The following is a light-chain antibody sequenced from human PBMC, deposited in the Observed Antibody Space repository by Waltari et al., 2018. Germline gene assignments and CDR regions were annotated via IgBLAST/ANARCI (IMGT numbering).Light chain of an antibody. CDR2: KAS. V-gene: IGKV1-5*03. CDR3: QQYNSYSLLS. Sequence: RGSQRSSKWWAWYQQKPGKAPKLLSYKASTLESGGPSRFSGSGSGTEFTLTISSLQPEDFATYYCQQYNSYSLLSFGGGTKVEIK. J-gene: IGKJ4*01. CDR1: QRSSKW.